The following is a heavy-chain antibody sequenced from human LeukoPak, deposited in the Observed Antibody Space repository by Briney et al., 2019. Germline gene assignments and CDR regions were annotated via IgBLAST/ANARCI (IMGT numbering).Heavy chain of an antibody. Sequence: ASVKVSCKASGCTFTDYYMNWVRQAPGRGLEWMGGFNPEDVETIYARSFQGRLTVTEDTSTDTAYMELSSLRAEDTAMYYCATEIVGYGDVHYFDSWGQGTLVTVSS. CDR1: GCTFTDYY. D-gene: IGHD4-17*01. CDR2: FNPEDVET. CDR3: ATEIVGYGDVHYFDS. V-gene: IGHV1-24*01. J-gene: IGHJ4*02.